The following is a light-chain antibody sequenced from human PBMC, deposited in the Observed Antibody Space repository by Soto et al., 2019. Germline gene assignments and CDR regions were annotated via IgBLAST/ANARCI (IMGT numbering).Light chain of an antibody. Sequence: DIQLTQSPSLLSASVGDRVTITCRASQAISTYLAWYQQTSGKAPKLLIPAASTLQRGVPSRFSGSGSGTQFTLTVSSLQPEDFATYYCQQLNAYPLTFGGGTKVDIK. CDR3: QQLNAYPLT. J-gene: IGKJ4*01. CDR1: QAISTY. V-gene: IGKV1-9*01. CDR2: AAS.